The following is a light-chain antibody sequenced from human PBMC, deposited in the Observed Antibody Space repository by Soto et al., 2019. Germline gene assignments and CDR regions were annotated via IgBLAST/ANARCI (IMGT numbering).Light chain of an antibody. CDR1: QSFSSSY. Sequence: EIVLTQSPGTLSLSPGERATLSCRASQSFSSSYLAWYQQKPGQAPRLLIYGASSRATGIPDRFSGSGSGTDFTITISSLEPDDCAVYYCQQYGTSIPFGQGTRLEI. J-gene: IGKJ5*01. CDR2: GAS. V-gene: IGKV3-20*01. CDR3: QQYGTSIP.